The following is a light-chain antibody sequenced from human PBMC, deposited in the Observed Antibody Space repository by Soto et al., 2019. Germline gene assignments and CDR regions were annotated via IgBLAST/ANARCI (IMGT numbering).Light chain of an antibody. J-gene: IGKJ4*01. CDR3: QQFGSYPLT. CDR2: GAS. V-gene: IGKV3-20*01. Sequence: EIVLTQSPGTLSLSPGDRATLSCRASQSVSNNYLAWYQQKPGQAPRFVIYGASTRASGIPDRFSGGGSGTDFTLIISRLEPEDFAVYYCQQFGSYPLTFGGGTKVEIK. CDR1: QSVSNNY.